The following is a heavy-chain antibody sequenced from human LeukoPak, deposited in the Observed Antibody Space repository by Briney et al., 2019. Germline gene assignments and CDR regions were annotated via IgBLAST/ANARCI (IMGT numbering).Heavy chain of an antibody. CDR3: ASQMYSSGLAYFDY. V-gene: IGHV5-51*01. D-gene: IGHD6-19*01. Sequence: KPGESLTIVCKGSGYSFTSYWIGWVRQMPGKGLEWMGIIYPGDSDTRYSPSFQGQVTISADKSISTAYLQWSSLKASDTAMYYCASQMYSSGLAYFDYWGQATLVTVSS. CDR2: IYPGDSDT. J-gene: IGHJ4*02. CDR1: GYSFTSYW.